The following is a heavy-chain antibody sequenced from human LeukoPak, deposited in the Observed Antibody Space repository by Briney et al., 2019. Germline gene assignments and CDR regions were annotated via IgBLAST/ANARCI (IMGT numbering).Heavy chain of an antibody. CDR1: GFTFSSYA. Sequence: PGGSLRLSCAASGFTFSSYAMSWVRQAPGKGLEWVSAISGSGGSTYYADSVKGRFTISRDNSKNTLYLQMNSLRAEDTAVYYCAKGLMGAGITRAPYYYYMDVWGKGTTVTVSS. V-gene: IGHV3-23*01. CDR2: ISGSGGST. CDR3: AKGLMGAGITRAPYYYYMDV. J-gene: IGHJ6*03. D-gene: IGHD3-3*01.